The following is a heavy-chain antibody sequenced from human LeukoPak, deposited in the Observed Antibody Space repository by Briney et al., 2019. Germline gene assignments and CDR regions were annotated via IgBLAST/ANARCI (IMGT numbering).Heavy chain of an antibody. J-gene: IGHJ3*02. CDR1: GITFSTYA. Sequence: GGSLRLSCVASGITFSTYAMSWVRQAPGKGLAWVSSIPGSSDNTYYADSVKGRFTISRDNSRSTLYLQMNSLSREDTALYYCARRGGSNGWGDFDIWGQGTMVTVSS. V-gene: IGHV3-23*01. CDR2: IPGSSDNT. CDR3: ARRGGSNGWGDFDI. D-gene: IGHD6-19*01.